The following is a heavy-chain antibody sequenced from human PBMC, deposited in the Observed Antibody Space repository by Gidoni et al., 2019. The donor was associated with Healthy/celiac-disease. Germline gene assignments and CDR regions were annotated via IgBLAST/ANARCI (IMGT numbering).Heavy chain of an antibody. Sequence: EVQLVETGGGLIQPGGSLRLSCAASGFTVSSNYMSWVRQAPGKGLEWVSVIYSVGSTYYADSVKGRFTISRDNSKNTLYLQMNSLRAEDTAVYYCARGDDFWSNHYYYGMDVWGQGTTVTVSS. CDR2: IYSVGST. CDR1: GFTVSSNY. CDR3: ARGDDFWSNHYYYGMDV. D-gene: IGHD3-3*01. V-gene: IGHV3-53*02. J-gene: IGHJ6*02.